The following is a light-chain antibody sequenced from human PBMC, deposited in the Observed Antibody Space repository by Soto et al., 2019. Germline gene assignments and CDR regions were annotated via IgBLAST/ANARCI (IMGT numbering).Light chain of an antibody. J-gene: IGLJ3*02. CDR2: EVT. CDR3: SSYAGSNNGV. V-gene: IGLV2-8*01. CDR1: SSDIGGYNY. Sequence: QSALTQPPSASGSPGQSVTISCTGTSSDIGGYNYVSWYQQHPGKAPKLLICEVTKRPSGVPDRFSGSKSANTASLTVSGLQAEDEADYYCSSYAGSNNGVFGGGTKLTVL.